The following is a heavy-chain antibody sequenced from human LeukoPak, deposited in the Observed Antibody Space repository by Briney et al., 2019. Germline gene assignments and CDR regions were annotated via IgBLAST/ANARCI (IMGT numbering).Heavy chain of an antibody. CDR2: INPSGGGT. D-gene: IGHD3-22*01. CDR3: ARVKGRYYDSSGPADY. V-gene: IGHV1-46*01. Sequence: ASVKVSCKASGYTFTSYYMHWVRQAPGQGLEWMGIINPSGGGTSYAQKFQGRVTMTRDTSTSTVYMELSSLRSEDTAVYYCARVKGRYYDSSGPADYWGQGTLVTVSS. CDR1: GYTFTSYY. J-gene: IGHJ4*02.